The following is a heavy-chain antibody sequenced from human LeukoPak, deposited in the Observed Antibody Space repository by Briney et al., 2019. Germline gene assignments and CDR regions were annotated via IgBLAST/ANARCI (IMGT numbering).Heavy chain of an antibody. V-gene: IGHV1-18*01. CDR2: ISAYNGNT. CDR1: GYTFTSYG. Sequence: ASVEVSCKASGYTFTSYGISWVRQAPGQGLEWMGWISAYNGNTNYAQKLQGRVTMTTDTSTSTAYMELRSLRSDDTAVYYCAREGDTVTTYYFDYWGQGTLVTVSS. D-gene: IGHD4-17*01. J-gene: IGHJ4*02. CDR3: AREGDTVTTYYFDY.